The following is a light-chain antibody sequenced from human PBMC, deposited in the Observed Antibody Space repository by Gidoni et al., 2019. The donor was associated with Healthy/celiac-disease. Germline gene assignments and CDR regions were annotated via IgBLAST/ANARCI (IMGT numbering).Light chain of an antibody. V-gene: IGLV1-51*01. CDR1: SSNIGNNY. CDR3: GTWDSSRSAVV. CDR2: DNN. J-gene: IGLJ2*01. Sequence: QSVLTQPPSVSAAPGQKVTISCSRSSSNIGNNYVSWYQQLPGTAPNLLIYDNNKRPSGIPDRFSGSKSGTSAXLSITGLQTGDEADYYCGTWDSSRSAVVFGGGTKLTVL.